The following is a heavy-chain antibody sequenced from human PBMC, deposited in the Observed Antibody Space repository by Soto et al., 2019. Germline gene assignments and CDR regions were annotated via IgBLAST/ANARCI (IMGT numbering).Heavy chain of an antibody. CDR1: VFIFRTYA. CDR2: VSSNGRIT. J-gene: IGHJ4*01. V-gene: IGHV3-64D*06. Sequence: GGSLRLSCSASVFIFRTYAMHWVRQAPGKGLEYVSAVSSNGRITDYADSVKGRFTISKDSSNNMVYLQMSSLRAEDTAIYYCVKEEAYYFDYWGQGTLVTVSS. CDR3: VKEEAYYFDY.